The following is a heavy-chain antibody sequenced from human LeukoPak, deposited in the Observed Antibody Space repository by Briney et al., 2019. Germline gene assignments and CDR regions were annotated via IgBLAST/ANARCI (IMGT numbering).Heavy chain of an antibody. CDR2: IKEDGSEK. Sequence: GGSLRLSCAASGFLFSDYWMGWVRQAPGKGLEWVANIKEDGSEKYYVDSVKGRFTISRDNAKNSLYLQMNNLRAEDTAVYYCSMRLDYCGRGTLVTVSS. CDR1: GFLFSDYW. CDR3: SMRLDY. V-gene: IGHV3-7*01. J-gene: IGHJ4*02.